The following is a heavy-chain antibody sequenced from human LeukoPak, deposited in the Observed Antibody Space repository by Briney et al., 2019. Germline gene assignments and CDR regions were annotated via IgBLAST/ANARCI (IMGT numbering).Heavy chain of an antibody. J-gene: IGHJ4*02. D-gene: IGHD2-2*01. CDR2: ISDGGDSS. V-gene: IGHV3-23*01. CDR3: AKPWGIVVVLYYFDY. CDR1: GFSVSRFV. Sequence: GGSLRLSCAASGFSVSRFVVGWVRQAPGKGLEWVSGISDGGDSSYYADSVRGRFTISRDDSKNTLYLQMNSLRAEDTAVYYCAKPWGIVVVLYYFDYWGQGTLVTVSS.